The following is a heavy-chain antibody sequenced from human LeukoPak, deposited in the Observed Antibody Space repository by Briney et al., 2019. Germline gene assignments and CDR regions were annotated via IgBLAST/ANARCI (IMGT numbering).Heavy chain of an antibody. V-gene: IGHV4-61*08. CDR1: GGSISSGDYY. J-gene: IGHJ3*02. CDR2: IYYSGST. Sequence: PSQTLSLTCTVSGGSISSGDYYWSWIRQSPGKGLEWIGDIYYSGSTNYNPSLKSRVTISVDTSKNQFSLKLSSVTAADTAVYYCARGHAFDIWGQGTMVTVSS. CDR3: ARGHAFDI.